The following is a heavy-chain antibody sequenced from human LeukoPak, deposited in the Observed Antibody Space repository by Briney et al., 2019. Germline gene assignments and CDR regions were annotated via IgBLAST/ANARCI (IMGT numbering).Heavy chain of an antibody. V-gene: IGHV4-59*01. D-gene: IGHD3-3*01. CDR2: IYYSGST. CDR1: GGSISSYY. J-gene: IGHJ3*02. Sequence: SETLSLTCTVSGGSISSYYWSWIRQPPGKGLEWIGYIYYSGSTNYNPSLKSRVTISVDTSKNQFSLKLSSVTAADTAVYYCAGWHDLAFDIWGQGTMVTVSS. CDR3: AGWHDLAFDI.